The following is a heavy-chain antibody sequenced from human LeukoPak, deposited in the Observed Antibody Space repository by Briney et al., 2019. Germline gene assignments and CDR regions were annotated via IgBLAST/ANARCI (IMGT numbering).Heavy chain of an antibody. V-gene: IGHV3-23*01. Sequence: GGSLRLSCAASGFTFSSYAMSWVRQAPGKGLEWVSAISGSGGSTYYADSVKGRFTISRDNSKNTLYLQMNSLRAEDTAVYYCARESMTGYDFWSGYYPRDFDYWGQGTLVTVSS. CDR1: GFTFSSYA. CDR2: ISGSGGST. J-gene: IGHJ4*02. CDR3: ARESMTGYDFWSGYYPRDFDY. D-gene: IGHD3-3*01.